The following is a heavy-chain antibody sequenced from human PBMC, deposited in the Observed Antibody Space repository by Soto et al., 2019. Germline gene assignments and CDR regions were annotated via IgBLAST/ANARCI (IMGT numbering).Heavy chain of an antibody. CDR3: AIELSAGDY. J-gene: IGHJ4*02. Sequence: QVQLVQSGAEVKKPGASVKLSCKASGYTFINYYIHWVRQAPGQGLEWMGIFNPTSGSTNYAQKFQGRVTLPMDTSTRTVYMELSGLRFDDTAVYFCAIELSAGDYWGQGTLVTVSS. CDR2: FNPTSGST. V-gene: IGHV1-46*01. D-gene: IGHD3-16*02. CDR1: GYTFINYY.